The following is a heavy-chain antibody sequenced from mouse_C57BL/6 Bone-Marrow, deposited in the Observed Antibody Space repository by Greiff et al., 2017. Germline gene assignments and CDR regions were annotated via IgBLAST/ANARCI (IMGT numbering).Heavy chain of an antibody. CDR1: GYTFTSYW. Sequence: QVQLQQPGAELVMPGASVKLSCKASGYTFTSYWMHWVKQRPGQGLEWIGEIDPSDSYTNYNQKFKGKSTLTVDKSSSTAYMQISSLTSEDSAVYYCAVGFDYWGQGTTLTVSS. CDR3: AVGFDY. D-gene: IGHD1-1*02. V-gene: IGHV1-69*01. J-gene: IGHJ2*01. CDR2: IDPSDSYT.